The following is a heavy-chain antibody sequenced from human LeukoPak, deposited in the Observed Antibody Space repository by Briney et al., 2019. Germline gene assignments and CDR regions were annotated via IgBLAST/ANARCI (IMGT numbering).Heavy chain of an antibody. V-gene: IGHV3-49*04. J-gene: IGHJ4*02. D-gene: IGHD3-22*01. CDR3: TRDFRYYDSSGYFQL. Sequence: PGGSLRLSCTASGFTFGDYVMSWVRQAPGKGLEWVGFIRTKAYGGTTEYAASVKGRFTISRDDSKSIAYLQMNSLKTEDTAVYYCTRDFRYYDSSGYFQLWGQGTLVTVSS. CDR2: IRTKAYGGTT. CDR1: GFTFGDYV.